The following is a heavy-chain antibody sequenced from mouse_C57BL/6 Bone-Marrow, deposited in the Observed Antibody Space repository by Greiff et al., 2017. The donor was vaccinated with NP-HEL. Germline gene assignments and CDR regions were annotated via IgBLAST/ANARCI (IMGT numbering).Heavy chain of an antibody. V-gene: IGHV1-50*01. CDR2: IDPSDSYT. Sequence: QVQLQQPGAELVKPGASVKLSCKASGYTFTSYWMQWVKQRPGQGLEWIGEIDPSDSYTNYNQKFKGKATLTVDTSSSTAYMQLSSLTSEDSAVYYCARHYGSSDYWGQGTTLTGSS. J-gene: IGHJ2*01. CDR3: ARHYGSSDY. CDR1: GYTFTSYW. D-gene: IGHD1-1*01.